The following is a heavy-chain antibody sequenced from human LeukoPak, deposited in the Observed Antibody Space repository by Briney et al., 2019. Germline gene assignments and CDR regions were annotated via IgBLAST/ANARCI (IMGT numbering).Heavy chain of an antibody. D-gene: IGHD2-2*01. CDR1: GXTFTTYC. J-gene: IGHJ6*02. V-gene: IGHV5-51*01. Sequence: GESLKISFKGSGXTFTTYCIGWVRQMPGKGLEWMGIVYPGDSDTRYSPSFQGQVTISADKSISTAYLQWSSLKASDTAMYYCARLGYCSSRSCYYGMDVWGQGTTVIVSS. CDR2: VYPGDSDT. CDR3: ARLGYCSSRSCYYGMDV.